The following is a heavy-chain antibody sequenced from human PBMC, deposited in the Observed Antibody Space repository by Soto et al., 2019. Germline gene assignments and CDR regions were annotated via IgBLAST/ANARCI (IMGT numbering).Heavy chain of an antibody. CDR1: GFTFSSNS. D-gene: IGHD3-3*01. V-gene: IGHV3-48*02. Sequence: EVQVVESGGGLVQPGGSLRLSCAASGFTFSSNSMNWVRQAPGTGLEWISYISSSSSTIYADSVKGRFTISRDNAKNSLYLQMNSLRDEVTAVYYCARVIWSGHLTSDLWGQGTLVTVSS. CDR2: ISSSSSTI. J-gene: IGHJ5*02. CDR3: ARVIWSGHLTSDL.